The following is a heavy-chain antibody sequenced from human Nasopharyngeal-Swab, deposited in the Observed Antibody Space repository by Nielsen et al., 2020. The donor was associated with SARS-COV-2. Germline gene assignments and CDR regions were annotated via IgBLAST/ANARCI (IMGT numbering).Heavy chain of an antibody. Sequence: SLNLPCASSGFPFHDYAMHLVRQAPGQGLEWVSGISWNCGSIGYADSVKGRFTISRDNAKNSLYLQMNSLRAEDTALYYCANDNEVVAATATWTFDIWGQGTMVTVSS. CDR1: GFPFHDYA. CDR2: ISWNCGSI. J-gene: IGHJ3*02. CDR3: ANDNEVVAATATWTFDI. V-gene: IGHV3-9*01. D-gene: IGHD2-15*01.